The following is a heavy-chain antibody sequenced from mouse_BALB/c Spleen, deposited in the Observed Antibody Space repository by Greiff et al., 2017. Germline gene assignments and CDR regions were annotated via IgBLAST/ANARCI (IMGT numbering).Heavy chain of an antibody. V-gene: IGHV6-6*02. CDR2: IRLKSNNYAT. D-gene: IGHD4-1*01. CDR1: GFTFSNYW. Sequence: EVQVEESGGGLVQPGGSMKLSCVASGFTFSNYWMNWVRQSPEKGLEWVAEIRLKSNNYATHYAESVKGRFTISRNYSKSSVYLQMNNLRAEDTGIYYCTRQTGTDYAMDYWGQGTSVTVSS. J-gene: IGHJ4*01. CDR3: TRQTGTDYAMDY.